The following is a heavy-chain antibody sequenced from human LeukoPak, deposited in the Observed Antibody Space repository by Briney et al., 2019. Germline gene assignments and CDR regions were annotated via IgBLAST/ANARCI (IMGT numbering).Heavy chain of an antibody. CDR2: FDPEDGET. J-gene: IGHJ5*02. CDR3: ATRILQLWFSWFDP. D-gene: IGHD5-18*01. Sequence: GASVKVSCKVSGYTLTELSMHWVRQAPGKGLEWMGGFDPEDGETIYAQKFQGRVTMTEDTSTDTAYTELSSLRSEDTAVYYCATRILQLWFSWFDPWGQGTLVTVSS. CDR1: GYTLTELS. V-gene: IGHV1-24*01.